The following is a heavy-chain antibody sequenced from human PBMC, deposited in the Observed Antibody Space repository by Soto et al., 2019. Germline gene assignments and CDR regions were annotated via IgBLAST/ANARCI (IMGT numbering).Heavy chain of an antibody. V-gene: IGHV3-23*01. CDR1: GFSFSDYS. D-gene: IGHD1-26*01. J-gene: IGHJ4*02. CDR2: LTPAGTT. CDR3: AKRATTVPTPGNYFDC. Sequence: GGSLRLSCAASGFSFSDYSMTWVRQAPGRGLEWVSTLTPAGTTFYADSVKGRFTISRDNYRNTLSLQMYNLRAEDTARYYCAKRATTVPTPGNYFDCWGQGTPVTVSS.